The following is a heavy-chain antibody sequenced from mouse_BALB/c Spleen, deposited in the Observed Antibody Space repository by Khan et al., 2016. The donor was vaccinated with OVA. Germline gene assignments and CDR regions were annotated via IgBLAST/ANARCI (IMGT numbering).Heavy chain of an antibody. J-gene: IGHJ3*01. D-gene: IGHD2-1*01. V-gene: IGHV1S132*01. CDR1: GYTFTSYW. CDR2: IFPGTGTT. Sequence: VQLQESGAELVKPGASVKLSCKTSGYTFTSYWIQWVKQRPGQGLGWIGEIFPGTGTTYYNEKFKGKATLTVDTSSSTAYMQLSSLTSEDSAVYFGARGYFGNYDFAYWGQGTLVTVSA. CDR3: ARGYFGNYDFAY.